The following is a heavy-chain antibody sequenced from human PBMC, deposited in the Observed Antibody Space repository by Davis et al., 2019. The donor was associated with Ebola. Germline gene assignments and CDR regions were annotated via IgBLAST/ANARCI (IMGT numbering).Heavy chain of an antibody. Sequence: SETLSLTCAVSGGSFSTHYWSWIRQPPEKGLEYIGEVNHSGSTKYNPSLKSRVTISVDTSKNQFSLKLSSVTAADTAVYYCARANRGYSYYSYYYYGMDVWGQGTTVTVSS. D-gene: IGHD5-18*01. CDR3: ARANRGYSYYSYYYYGMDV. CDR1: GGSFSTHY. CDR2: VNHSGST. V-gene: IGHV4-34*01. J-gene: IGHJ6*02.